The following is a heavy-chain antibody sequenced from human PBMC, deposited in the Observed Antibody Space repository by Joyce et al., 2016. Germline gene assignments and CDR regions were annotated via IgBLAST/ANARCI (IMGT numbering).Heavy chain of an antibody. CDR2: IAFGSGNT. CDR3: ATDRVGALSP. V-gene: IGHV1-58*01. D-gene: IGHD1-26*01. CDR1: GFIFNSAA. Sequence: QLVQSGPEVRKPATSVKVSCKPSGFIFNSAAVHWVRQAPGQRLEWRGWIAFGSGNTKYAQNFQQRVTFIRDVSKSTAYMELTSLRSEDTAVYYCATDRVGALSPWGPGTLVTVSS. J-gene: IGHJ4*02.